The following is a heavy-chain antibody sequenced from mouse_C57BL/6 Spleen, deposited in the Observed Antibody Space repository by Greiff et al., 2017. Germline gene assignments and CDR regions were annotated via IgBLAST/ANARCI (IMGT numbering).Heavy chain of an antibody. CDR1: GFTFSSYA. Sequence: EVKLVESGGGLVKPGGSLKLSCAASGFTFSSYAMSWVRQTPEKRLEWVATISDGGSYTYYPDNVKGRFTISRDNAKNNLYLQMSHLKSEDTAMYYCARGGYGSRPFAYWGQGTLVTVSA. CDR2: ISDGGSYT. D-gene: IGHD1-1*01. J-gene: IGHJ3*01. CDR3: ARGGYGSRPFAY. V-gene: IGHV5-4*03.